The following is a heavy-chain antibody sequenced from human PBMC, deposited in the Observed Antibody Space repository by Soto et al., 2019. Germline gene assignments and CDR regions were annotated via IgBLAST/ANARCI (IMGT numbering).Heavy chain of an antibody. V-gene: IGHV5-10-1*01. J-gene: IGHJ4*02. CDR2: IDPSDSYT. CDR1: GYSFTSYW. CDR3: ARLGYSYGPFDY. D-gene: IGHD5-18*01. Sequence: EVQLVQSGAEVKKPGASLQISCKPSGYSFTSYWISWVRQMPGKGLEWMGRIDPSDSYTNYSPSFQVHVTISADKSISSDDLQWRSLKASDTAMYYCARLGYSYGPFDYWGQGTLVTVSA.